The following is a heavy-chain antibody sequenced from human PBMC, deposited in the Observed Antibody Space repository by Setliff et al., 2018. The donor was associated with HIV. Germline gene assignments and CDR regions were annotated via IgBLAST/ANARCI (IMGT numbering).Heavy chain of an antibody. CDR1: GASFTTHY. Sequence: SETLSLTCTVYGASFTTHYWTWIRQPPGKGLEWIGEIDHSGSTKENPSLKSRVTISIGTSKNHFSLKLSSVSAADTAVYYCATGLAVAPDYWGQGSLVTVSS. CDR3: ATGLAVAPDY. J-gene: IGHJ4*02. V-gene: IGHV4-34*01. D-gene: IGHD6-19*01. CDR2: IDHSGST.